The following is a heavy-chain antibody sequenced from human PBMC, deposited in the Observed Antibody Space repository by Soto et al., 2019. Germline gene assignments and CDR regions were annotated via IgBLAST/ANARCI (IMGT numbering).Heavy chain of an antibody. CDR1: GGSVNSGSYY. CDR3: ARADTALDY. V-gene: IGHV4-61*01. Sequence: VQLQESGPGLLKPSETLSLTCTVSGGSVNSGSYYWNWIRQPPGKGPEWIGYIYYTGSTKYNPPLKSRVTISPDTSQKQFSLKWTSVPAPDTALYFCARADTALDYWGQGTLVSVSS. CDR2: IYYTGST. D-gene: IGHD5-18*01. J-gene: IGHJ4*02.